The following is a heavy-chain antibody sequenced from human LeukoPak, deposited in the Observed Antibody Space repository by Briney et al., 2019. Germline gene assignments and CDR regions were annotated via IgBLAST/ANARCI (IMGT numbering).Heavy chain of an antibody. CDR3: ARVREVTTIFGVVIITDNWFDP. CDR1: GFTFSSYA. V-gene: IGHV3-23*01. Sequence: GGSLRLSCAASGFTFSSYAMSWVRQAPGKGLEWVSAISGSGGSTYYADSVKGRFTISRDNSKNTLYLQMNSLRAEDTAVYYCARVREVTTIFGVVIITDNWFDPWGQGTLVTVSS. CDR2: ISGSGGST. D-gene: IGHD3-3*01. J-gene: IGHJ5*02.